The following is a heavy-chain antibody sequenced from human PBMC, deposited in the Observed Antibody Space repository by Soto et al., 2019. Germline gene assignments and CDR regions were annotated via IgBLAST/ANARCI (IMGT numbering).Heavy chain of an antibody. CDR1: GFAFSSYA. Sequence: GGSLRLSCSASGFAFSSYAMHWVRQAPGKGLEYVSAISSNGGSTYYADSVKGRFTISRDNSKNTLYLQMSSLRAEDTAVYYCVSSYDFWSGPSWFDPWGQGTLVTVSS. CDR2: ISSNGGST. D-gene: IGHD3-3*01. J-gene: IGHJ5*02. V-gene: IGHV3-64D*06. CDR3: VSSYDFWSGPSWFDP.